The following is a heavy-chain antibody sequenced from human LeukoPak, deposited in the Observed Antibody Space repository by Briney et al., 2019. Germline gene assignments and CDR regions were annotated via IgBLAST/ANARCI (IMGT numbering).Heavy chain of an antibody. D-gene: IGHD3-22*01. V-gene: IGHV3-23*01. J-gene: IGHJ6*03. CDR2: ISGGGHST. CDR1: GFTFSDHA. CDR3: ARDAWGYYDSSGYSFGSQYYMDV. Sequence: PGGSLRLSCAASGFTFSDHAMTWARQAPGKGLEWVSAISGGGHSTYYADSVRGRFTISRDNSKNTLSLQMNSLTAEDTAFYFCARDAWGYYDSSGYSFGSQYYMDVWGRGTTVTVSS.